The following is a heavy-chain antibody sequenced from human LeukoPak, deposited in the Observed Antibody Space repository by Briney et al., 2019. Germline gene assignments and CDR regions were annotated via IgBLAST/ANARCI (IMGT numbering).Heavy chain of an antibody. D-gene: IGHD3-16*02. CDR2: ISSSSSYI. CDR3: ARDDYDYVWGSYLLFDY. CDR1: GFTFSSYS. J-gene: IGHJ4*02. Sequence: PGGSLRLSCAASGFTFSSYSMNWVRQAPGKGLEWVSSISSSSSYIYYADSVKGRFTISRDNAKNSLYPQMNSLRAEDTAVYYCARDDYDYVWGSYLLFDYWGQGTLVTVSS. V-gene: IGHV3-21*01.